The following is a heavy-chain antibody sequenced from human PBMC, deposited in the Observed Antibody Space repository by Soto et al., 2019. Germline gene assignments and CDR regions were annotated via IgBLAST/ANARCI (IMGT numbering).Heavy chain of an antibody. CDR3: AKDRTRFGIAAPPTWFDP. Sequence: PGGSLRLSCAASGFTFDDYAMHWVRQAPGKGLEWVSGISWNSGSIGYADSVKGRFTISRDNAKNSLYLQMNSLRAEDTALYYCAKDRTRFGIAAPPTWFDPWGQGTLVTVSS. CDR1: GFTFDDYA. CDR2: ISWNSGSI. J-gene: IGHJ5*02. D-gene: IGHD6-6*01. V-gene: IGHV3-9*01.